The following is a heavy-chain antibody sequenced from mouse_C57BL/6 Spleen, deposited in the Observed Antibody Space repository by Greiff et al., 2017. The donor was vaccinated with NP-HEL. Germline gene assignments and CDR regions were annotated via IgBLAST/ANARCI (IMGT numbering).Heavy chain of an antibody. CDR1: GYAFTTYL. V-gene: IGHV1-54*01. CDR3: ARSGSNHYFDY. CDR2: INPGSGGT. J-gene: IGHJ2*01. Sequence: QVQLQQSGAELVRPGTSVKVSCKASGYAFTTYLIEWVKQRPGQGLEWIGVINPGSGGTNYNEKFKGKATLTADKSSSTAYLPLSRLTSEDSAVYFCARSGSNHYFDYWGQGTTLTVSS. D-gene: IGHD2-5*01.